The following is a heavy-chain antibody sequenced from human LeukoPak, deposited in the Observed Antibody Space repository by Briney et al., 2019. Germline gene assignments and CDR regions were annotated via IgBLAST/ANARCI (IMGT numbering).Heavy chain of an antibody. Sequence: HPGGSLRLSCAASGFTFSNYWMSWVRQAPGEGLEWVANIKQDGTEEYYMDSVKGRFSISRDNAKNSLYLQMNALRAEDTAVYYCARDVRPDYWGQGTLVTVST. CDR1: GFTFSNYW. V-gene: IGHV3-7*04. CDR3: ARDVRPDY. D-gene: IGHD6-6*01. CDR2: IKQDGTEE. J-gene: IGHJ4*02.